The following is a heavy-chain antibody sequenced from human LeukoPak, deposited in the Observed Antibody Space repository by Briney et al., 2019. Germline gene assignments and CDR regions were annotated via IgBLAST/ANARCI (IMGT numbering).Heavy chain of an antibody. CDR1: GFTFSNAW. CDR3: TTGESMVGSTIHIRWAD. D-gene: IGHD1-26*01. Sequence: AGGSLRLSCAASGFTFSNAWMTWVRQAPGKGLEWVGRIKSKTAGGTIDYAAPVKGRSTISRDDSKNTLYLQMNSLKTEDTAVYYCTTGESMVGSTIHIRWADWGQGTLVTVSS. V-gene: IGHV3-15*01. J-gene: IGHJ4*02. CDR2: IKSKTAGGTI.